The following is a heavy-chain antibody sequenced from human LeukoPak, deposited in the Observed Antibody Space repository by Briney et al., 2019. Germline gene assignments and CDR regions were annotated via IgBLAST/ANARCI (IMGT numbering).Heavy chain of an antibody. D-gene: IGHD1-26*01. CDR3: AGREVGAFDY. V-gene: IGHV4-34*01. CDR2: INHSGST. CDR1: GGSFSGYY. Sequence: SETLSLTCAVYGGSFSGYYWSWIRQPPGKGLEWIGEINHSGSTNYNPSLKSRVTISVDKSKNQFSLKLSSVTAADTAVYYCAGREVGAFDYWGQGTLVTVSS. J-gene: IGHJ4*02.